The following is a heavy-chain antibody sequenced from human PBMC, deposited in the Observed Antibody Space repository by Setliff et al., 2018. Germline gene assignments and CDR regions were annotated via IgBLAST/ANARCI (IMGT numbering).Heavy chain of an antibody. CDR1: GFTFSSYA. J-gene: IGHJ4*02. D-gene: IGHD3-22*01. Sequence: GGSLRLSCAASGFTFSSYAMHWVRQAPGKGLEWVAVIWNDGSNENYADSVKGRFTISRDNSRNTLFLQMNSLRAEDTGVYYCAKDTHYYASSGYYCFDYWGQGTLVTVSS. CDR2: IWNDGSNE. CDR3: AKDTHYYASSGYYCFDY. V-gene: IGHV3-30*02.